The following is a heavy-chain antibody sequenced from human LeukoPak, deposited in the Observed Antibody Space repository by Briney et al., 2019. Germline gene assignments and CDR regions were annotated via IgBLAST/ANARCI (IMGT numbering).Heavy chain of an antibody. D-gene: IGHD5-24*01. CDR3: APLFDTGDVY. Sequence: SETLSLTCAVYGGSFSGYYWSWIRQPPGKGLEWIGEINHSGSTNYNPSLKSRVTISVDTSKNQFSLKLSSVTAADTAVYYCAPLFDTGDVYWGQGTLVTVSS. J-gene: IGHJ4*02. CDR2: INHSGST. CDR1: GGSFSGYY. V-gene: IGHV4-34*01.